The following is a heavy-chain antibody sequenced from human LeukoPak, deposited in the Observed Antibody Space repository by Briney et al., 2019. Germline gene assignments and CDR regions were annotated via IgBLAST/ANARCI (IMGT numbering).Heavy chain of an antibody. D-gene: IGHD3-3*01. CDR1: GGSFSGYY. V-gene: IGHV4-34*01. CDR2: INHSGST. J-gene: IGHJ4*02. CDR3: ARSTDFWSGFFDY. Sequence: PSETLSITCAVYGGSFSGYYWSWIRQPPGKGLEWIGEINHSGSTNYNPSLKSRITISVDTSKNQFSLNLNSVTAADTAVYYCARSTDFWSGFFDYWGQGNLVTVSS.